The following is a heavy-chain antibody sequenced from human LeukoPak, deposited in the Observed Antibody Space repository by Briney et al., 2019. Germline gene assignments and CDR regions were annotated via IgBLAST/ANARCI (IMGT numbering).Heavy chain of an antibody. V-gene: IGHV4-34*01. CDR2: INRSGST. CDR3: ARWTHHLDY. D-gene: IGHD3/OR15-3a*01. Sequence: SETLSLTCAVYGGSFSGYYWSWIRQPPGKGLEWIGEINRSGSTNYNPSLKSRVTISVDTPKNQFSLKLSSVTAADTAVYYCARWTHHLDYWGQGTLVTVSS. J-gene: IGHJ4*02. CDR1: GGSFSGYY.